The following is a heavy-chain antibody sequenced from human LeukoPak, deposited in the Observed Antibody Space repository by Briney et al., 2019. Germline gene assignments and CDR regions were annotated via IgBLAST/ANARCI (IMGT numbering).Heavy chain of an antibody. CDR1: GFTFSSYG. CDR3: AKEGQRDGYPIKGAFDI. Sequence: GGSLRLSCAASGFTFSSYGMHWVRQAPGKGLEWVAVISYDGSNKYYADSVKGRFTISRDNSKNTLYLQMNSLRAEDTAVYYCAKEGQRDGYPIKGAFDIWGQGTMVTVSS. J-gene: IGHJ3*02. V-gene: IGHV3-30*18. D-gene: IGHD5-12*01. CDR2: ISYDGSNK.